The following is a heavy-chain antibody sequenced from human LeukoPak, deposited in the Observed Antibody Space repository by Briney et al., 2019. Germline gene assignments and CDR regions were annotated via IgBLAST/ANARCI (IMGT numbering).Heavy chain of an antibody. CDR1: EFAFSSYS. J-gene: IGHJ4*02. Sequence: GGSLRLSCAASEFAFSSYSMNWFRQAPGKGLEWVASITSGSKYIFYPDSVRGRFTISRDNAENSLFLHMKSLRADDTAVYYCARDEETVAGLNGFDLWGQGTLVTVSS. CDR3: ARDEETVAGLNGFDL. V-gene: IGHV3-21*01. CDR2: ITSGSKYI. D-gene: IGHD6-19*01.